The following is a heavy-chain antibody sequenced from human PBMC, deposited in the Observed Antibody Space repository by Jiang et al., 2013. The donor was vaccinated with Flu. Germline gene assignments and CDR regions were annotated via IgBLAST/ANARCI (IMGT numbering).Heavy chain of an antibody. D-gene: IGHD3-16*01. CDR2: INAGNGNT. CDR3: ARDSPSTWVGVWDY. J-gene: IGHJ4*02. Sequence: KKPGASVKVSCKASGYTFTSYAMHWVRQAPGQRLEWMGWINAGNGNTKYSQKFQGRVTITRDTSASTAYMELRSLRSDDTAVYYCARDSPSTWVGVWDYWGQGTLVTVSS. V-gene: IGHV1-3*01. CDR1: GYTFTSYA.